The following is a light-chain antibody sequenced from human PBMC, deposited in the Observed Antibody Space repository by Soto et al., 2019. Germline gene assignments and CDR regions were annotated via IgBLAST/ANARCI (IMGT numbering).Light chain of an antibody. CDR3: LLSYSGARPHV. Sequence: QAVVTQEPSLTVSPGGTVTLTYSSSTGAVTSAHYPYWFQQKPGQAPRTLIYDTSNKYSWTPARFSGSLLGGKAALTLSGAQPEDEAEYYCLLSYSGARPHVFGSGTKVTVL. CDR2: DTS. J-gene: IGLJ1*01. V-gene: IGLV7-46*01. CDR1: TGAVTSAHY.